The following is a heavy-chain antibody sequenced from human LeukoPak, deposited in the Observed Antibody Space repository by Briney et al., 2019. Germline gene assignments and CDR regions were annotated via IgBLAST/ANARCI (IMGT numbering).Heavy chain of an antibody. CDR3: ANVRYFDWYYFDY. CDR1: GFTFSTYA. Sequence: PGGSLGLSCAASGFTFSTYAMNWVRQAPGKGLDWVSGISGSGGTTYYADSVKGRFTISRDNSKNTLYLQMNSLRAEDTAVYYCANVRYFDWYYFDYWGQGALVTVSS. J-gene: IGHJ4*02. CDR2: ISGSGGTT. D-gene: IGHD3-9*01. V-gene: IGHV3-23*01.